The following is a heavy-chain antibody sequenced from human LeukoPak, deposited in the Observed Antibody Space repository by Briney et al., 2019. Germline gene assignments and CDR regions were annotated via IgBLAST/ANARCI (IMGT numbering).Heavy chain of an antibody. J-gene: IGHJ5*02. D-gene: IGHD3-10*01. V-gene: IGHV4-59*01. CDR3: ARHGNYFGSGSYRDGNNWFDP. CDR1: GGSISNYY. CDR2: IYYSGST. Sequence: PSETLSLTSTVSGGSISNYYWSWIRQPPGKGLEWIGNIYYSGSTNYNPSLKSRVTISVDTSKNQFSLKLISVTAADTAVYHCARHGNYFGSGSYRDGNNWFDPWGQGTLVIVSS.